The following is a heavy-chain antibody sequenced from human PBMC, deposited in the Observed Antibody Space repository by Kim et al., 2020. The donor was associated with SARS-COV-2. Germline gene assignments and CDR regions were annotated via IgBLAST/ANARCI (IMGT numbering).Heavy chain of an antibody. CDR1: GGTFSSYA. Sequence: SVKVSCKASGGTFSSYAISWVRQAPGQGLEWMGGIIPIFGTANYAQKFQGRVTITADESTSTAYMELSSLRSEDTAVYYCARGLVPAAHNWFDPWGQGTLVTVSS. CDR3: ARGLVPAAHNWFDP. D-gene: IGHD2-2*01. CDR2: IIPIFGTA. J-gene: IGHJ5*02. V-gene: IGHV1-69*13.